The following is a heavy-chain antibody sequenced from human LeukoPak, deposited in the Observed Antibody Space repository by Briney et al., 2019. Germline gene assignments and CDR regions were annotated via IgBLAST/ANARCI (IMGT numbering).Heavy chain of an antibody. J-gene: IGHJ4*02. V-gene: IGHV4-61*02. CDR2: IYTSGST. Sequence: PSETLSLTCTVSGGSISSGSYYWSWIRQPPGKGLEWIGRIYTSGSTNYNPSLKSRVTMSVDTSKNQFSLKLSSVTAADTAVYYCASSYDSSGYSVCYWGQGTLVTVSS. D-gene: IGHD3-22*01. CDR3: ASSYDSSGYSVCY. CDR1: GGSISSGSYY.